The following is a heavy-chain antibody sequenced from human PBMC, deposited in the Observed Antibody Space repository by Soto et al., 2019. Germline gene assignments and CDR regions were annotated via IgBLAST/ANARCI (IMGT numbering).Heavy chain of an antibody. CDR3: ARRHGEGWQLVLGNWFDP. CDR2: IYYSGST. D-gene: IGHD6-13*01. CDR1: GGSISSSSYY. V-gene: IGHV4-39*01. Sequence: SETLSLTCTVSGGSISSSSYYWGWIRQPPGKGLEWIGSIYYSGSTYYNPSLKSRVTISVDTSKNQFSLKLSSVTAADTAVYYCARRHGEGWQLVLGNWFDPWGQGTLVTVSS. J-gene: IGHJ5*02.